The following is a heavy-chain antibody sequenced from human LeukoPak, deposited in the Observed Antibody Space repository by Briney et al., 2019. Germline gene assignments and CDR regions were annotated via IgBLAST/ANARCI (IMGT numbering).Heavy chain of an antibody. CDR2: ISGSGGST. D-gene: IGHD3-9*01. CDR1: GFTFSSYA. Sequence: GGPLRLSCAASGFTFSSYAMSWVRQAPGKGLEWVSDISGSGGSTYYADSVKGRFTISRDNSKNTLYLQMNSLRAEDTAVYYCAKSPLRYFDWLWGNWGQGTLVTVSS. CDR3: AKSPLRYFDWLWGN. J-gene: IGHJ4*02. V-gene: IGHV3-23*01.